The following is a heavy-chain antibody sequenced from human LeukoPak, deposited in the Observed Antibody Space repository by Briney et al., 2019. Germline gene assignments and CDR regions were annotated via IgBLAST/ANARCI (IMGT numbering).Heavy chain of an antibody. D-gene: IGHD2-15*01. CDR2: IYYSGST. CDR3: ARGYCSGGSCYPVN. J-gene: IGHJ4*02. CDR1: GGSISSGDYY. V-gene: IGHV4-30-4*01. Sequence: SETLSLTCTVSGGSISSGDYYWSWIRQPPGKGLEWIGYIYYSGSTYYNPSLKSRVTISVDTSKNQFSLKLSSVTAADTAVYYCARGYCSGGSCYPVNWGQGTLVTVSS.